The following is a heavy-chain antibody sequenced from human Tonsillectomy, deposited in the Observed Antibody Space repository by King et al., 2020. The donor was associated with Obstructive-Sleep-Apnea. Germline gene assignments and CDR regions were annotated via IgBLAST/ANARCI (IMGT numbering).Heavy chain of an antibody. V-gene: IGHV4-31*03. J-gene: IGHJ5*02. CDR1: GGSISSGGYY. Sequence: VQLQESGPGLVKPSQTLSLTCTVSGGSISSGGYYWSWIRQHPGKGLEWIGYISYSGSTYYNPSLKSRVTISVDTSKNQFSLKLGSVTAADTAVYYCARGPIYDYVWGSYRSRWFDPWGQGTLVTVSS. CDR3: ARGPIYDYVWGSYRSRWFDP. D-gene: IGHD3-16*02. CDR2: ISYSGST.